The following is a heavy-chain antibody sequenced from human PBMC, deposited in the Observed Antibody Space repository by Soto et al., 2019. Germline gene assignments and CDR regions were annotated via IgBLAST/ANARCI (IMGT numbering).Heavy chain of an antibody. J-gene: IGHJ6*03. CDR2: IWYDGSNK. CDR1: GFTFSSYG. V-gene: IGHV3-33*01. CDR3: ARDKGPSYYYYMDV. Sequence: GGSLRLSCAASGFTFSSYGMHWVRQAPGKGLEWVAVIWYDGSNKYYADSVKGRFTISRDNSKNTLYLQMNSLRAEDTAVYYCARDKGPSYYYYMDVWGKGTTVTVS.